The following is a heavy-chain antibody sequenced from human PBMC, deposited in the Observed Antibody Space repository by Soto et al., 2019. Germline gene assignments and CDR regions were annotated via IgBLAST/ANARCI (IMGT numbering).Heavy chain of an antibody. D-gene: IGHD2-2*01. Sequence: PGGSLRLSCAASGFTFSTYSMNWVRQAPGKWLEWVSSISSSGTYIHYADSLKGRFTISRDNAKNSLYLQMISLRAEDTAVYYCARDPSDCSSTSCWGYYALDVWGQGXTVTVYS. CDR1: GFTFSTYS. V-gene: IGHV3-21*01. CDR3: ARDPSDCSSTSCWGYYALDV. CDR2: ISSSGTYI. J-gene: IGHJ6*02.